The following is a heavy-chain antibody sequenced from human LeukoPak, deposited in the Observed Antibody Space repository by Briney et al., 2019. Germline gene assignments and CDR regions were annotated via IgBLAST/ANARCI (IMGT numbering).Heavy chain of an antibody. J-gene: IGHJ4*02. CDR1: GYTFTSYD. V-gene: IGHV1-8*01. CDR2: MNPNSGNT. CDR3: ARGGTIFGVVILDY. Sequence: GASVKVSCKASGYTFTSYDINWVRQATGQGLEWMGWMNPNSGNTGYAQKFQGRVTMTRNTSISTAYMELSSLRSEDTAVYYCARGGTIFGVVILDYWGQGTLVTVSS. D-gene: IGHD3-3*01.